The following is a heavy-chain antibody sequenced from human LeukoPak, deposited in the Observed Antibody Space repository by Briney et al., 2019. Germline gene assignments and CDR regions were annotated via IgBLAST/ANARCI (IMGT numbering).Heavy chain of an antibody. CDR1: GFTFSSYW. CDR2: IKQDGSEK. J-gene: IGHJ6*04. CDR3: ARTFPRGYYGMDV. D-gene: IGHD3-10*01. V-gene: IGHV3-7*03. Sequence: PGGSLRLSCAASGFTFSSYWMSWVRQAPGKGLEWVANIKQDGSEKYYVDSVKGRFTISRGNAKNSLYLQINSLRAEDTAVYYCARTFPRGYYGMDVWGKGTTVTVSS.